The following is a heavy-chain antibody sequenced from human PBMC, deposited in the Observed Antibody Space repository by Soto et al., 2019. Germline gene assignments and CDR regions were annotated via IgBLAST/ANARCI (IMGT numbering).Heavy chain of an antibody. Sequence: XETLSLTFSVYGWSFSGYYWSWIRQPPGKGLEWIGEINHSGSTNYNPSLKSRVTISVDTSKNQFSLKLSSVTAADTAVYYCARGRLRGWFDHWGQGTLVTVSS. V-gene: IGHV4-34*01. D-gene: IGHD4-17*01. CDR3: ARGRLRGWFDH. J-gene: IGHJ5*02. CDR2: INHSGST. CDR1: GWSFSGYY.